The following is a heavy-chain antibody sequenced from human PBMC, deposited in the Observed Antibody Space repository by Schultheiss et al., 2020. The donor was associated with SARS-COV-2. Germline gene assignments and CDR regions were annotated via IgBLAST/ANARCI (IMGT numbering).Heavy chain of an antibody. J-gene: IGHJ4*02. V-gene: IGHV4-61*08. CDR2: INHSGST. CDR3: ARDSSSNDY. Sequence: SETLSLTCTVSGGSISSGGYYWSWIRQPPGKGLEWIGEINHSGSTNYNPSLKSRVTISVDTSKNQFSLKLSSVTAADTAVYYCARDSSSNDYWGQGTLVTVSS. D-gene: IGHD6-6*01. CDR1: GGSISSGGYY.